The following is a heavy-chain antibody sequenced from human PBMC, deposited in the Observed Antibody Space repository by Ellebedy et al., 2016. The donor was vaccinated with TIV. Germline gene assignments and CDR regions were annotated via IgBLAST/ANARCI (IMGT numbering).Heavy chain of an antibody. CDR2: IRSSINSI. Sequence: GGSLRLSXAASGFTFNTYSMNWVRQAPGKGLEWVAFIRSSINSISYADSVKGRLTISRDNAKRSLFLQMSSLRVDDTAVYYCARENWGQFDYWGQGTLVTVSS. J-gene: IGHJ4*02. V-gene: IGHV3-48*04. D-gene: IGHD3-16*01. CDR1: GFTFNTYS. CDR3: ARENWGQFDY.